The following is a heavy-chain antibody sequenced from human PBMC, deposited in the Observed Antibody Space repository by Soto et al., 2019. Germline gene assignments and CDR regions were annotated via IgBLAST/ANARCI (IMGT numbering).Heavy chain of an antibody. CDR3: ARDDYGGNLYYYYGMDV. Sequence: SETLSLTCTVSGGSISSGDYYWSWIRQPPGKGLEWIGYIYYSGSTYYNPSLKSRVTISVDTSKNQFSLKLSSVTAADTAVYYCARDDYGGNLYYYYGMDVWGQGTTVTVSS. CDR2: IYYSGST. CDR1: GGSISSGDYY. V-gene: IGHV4-30-4*01. J-gene: IGHJ6*02. D-gene: IGHD4-17*01.